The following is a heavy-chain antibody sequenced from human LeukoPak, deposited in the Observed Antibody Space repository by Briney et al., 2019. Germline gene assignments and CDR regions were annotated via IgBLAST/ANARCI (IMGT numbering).Heavy chain of an antibody. J-gene: IGHJ4*02. CDR3: ESLIGNDYGDYEGHVGDY. CDR1: GYSFTSYW. V-gene: IGHV5-51*01. D-gene: IGHD4-17*01. Sequence: GESLKISCKGSGYSFTSYWIGWVRQMPGKGLEWMGIIYPGDSDTRYSPSFQGQFTISADKSISTAYLQWSSLNASDTAMYYCESLIGNDYGDYEGHVGDYWGQGTLVTVSS. CDR2: IYPGDSDT.